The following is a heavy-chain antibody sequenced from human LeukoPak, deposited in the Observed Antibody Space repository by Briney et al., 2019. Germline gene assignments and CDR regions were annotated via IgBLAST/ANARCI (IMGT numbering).Heavy chain of an antibody. J-gene: IGHJ4*02. Sequence: KSGGSLRLSCAASGFTFSSYSMNWVRQAPGKGLEWVSSISGSSSYIYYADSVKGRFTISRDNAKNSLYLQMSSLRAEDTAVYYCARAPRDSSGYFYWGQGTLVTVSS. CDR3: ARAPRDSSGYFY. CDR2: ISGSSSYI. CDR1: GFTFSSYS. V-gene: IGHV3-21*01. D-gene: IGHD3-22*01.